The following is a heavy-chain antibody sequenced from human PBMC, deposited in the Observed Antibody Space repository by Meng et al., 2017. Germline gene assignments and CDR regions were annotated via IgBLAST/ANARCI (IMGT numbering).Heavy chain of an antibody. D-gene: IGHD4-23*01. CDR2: INPNSGGT. V-gene: IGHV1-2*06. CDR1: GYSFTAYY. J-gene: IGHJ4*02. CDR3: ARVDGGNYLFDY. Sequence: QVQLVQSGAAVKKHGASVQVSCKASGYSFTAYYMNWVRQDPGQGLEWMGRINPNSGGTDSAQKFQGRVTMTRDTSISTAYMELYRLTSDDTAVYYCARVDGGNYLFDYWGQGTLVTVSS.